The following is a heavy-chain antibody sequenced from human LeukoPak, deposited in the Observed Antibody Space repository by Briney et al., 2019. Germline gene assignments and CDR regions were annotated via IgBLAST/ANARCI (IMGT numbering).Heavy chain of an antibody. J-gene: IGHJ4*02. CDR3: ARVSSGSGWYGVFY. CDR2: INHSGST. Sequence: PSETLSLTCAVYGGSFSGYYRSWIRQPPGKGLEWIGEINHSGSTNYNPSLKSRVTISVDTSKNQFSLKLSSVTAADTAVYYCARVSSGSGWYGVFYWGQGTLVTVSS. CDR1: GGSFSGYY. V-gene: IGHV4-34*01. D-gene: IGHD6-19*01.